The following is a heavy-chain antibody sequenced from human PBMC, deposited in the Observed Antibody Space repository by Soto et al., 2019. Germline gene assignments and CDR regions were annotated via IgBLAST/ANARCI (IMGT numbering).Heavy chain of an antibody. V-gene: IGHV3-15*01. Sequence: PGGSLRLSCAASGFTFSNAWMSWVRQAPGKGLEWVGRIKSKTDGGTTDYAAPVKGRFTISRDDSKNTLYLQMNSLKTEDTAVYYCTTEYGVPTIASFDYWGQGTLVTVSS. CDR2: IKSKTDGGTT. J-gene: IGHJ4*02. CDR1: GFTFSNAW. CDR3: TTEYGVPTIASFDY. D-gene: IGHD5-12*01.